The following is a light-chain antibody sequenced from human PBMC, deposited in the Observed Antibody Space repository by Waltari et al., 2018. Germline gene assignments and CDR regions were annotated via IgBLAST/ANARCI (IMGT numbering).Light chain of an antibody. CDR3: QSYDGSLSASI. CDR1: SSNIRAGYD. Sequence: QSVLTQPPSMSGAPGQRVTISCTGSSSNIRAGYDVHWYQQLPGTAPKLLIYSYNNRPSGVPDRFSGSKSGTSASLAIAGLQAEDEADYYCQSYDGSLSASIFGGGTKLTVL. J-gene: IGLJ2*01. V-gene: IGLV1-40*01. CDR2: SYN.